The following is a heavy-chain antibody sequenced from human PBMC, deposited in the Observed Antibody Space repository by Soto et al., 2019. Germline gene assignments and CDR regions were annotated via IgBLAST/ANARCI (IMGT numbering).Heavy chain of an antibody. J-gene: IGHJ4*02. CDR1: GFTFSSYS. Sequence: EVQLVESGGGLVKPGVSLRLSCAASGFTFSSYSMNWVRQAPGKGLEWVSSISSSSSYIYYADSVKGRFTISRDNAKNSLYLQMNSLRAEDTAVYYCPRVRRLDATTYIQRPGNYYFYYWGQGTLVTVSS. D-gene: IGHD2-15*01. V-gene: IGHV3-21*01. CDR2: ISSSSSYI. CDR3: PRVRRLDATTYIQRPGNYYFYY.